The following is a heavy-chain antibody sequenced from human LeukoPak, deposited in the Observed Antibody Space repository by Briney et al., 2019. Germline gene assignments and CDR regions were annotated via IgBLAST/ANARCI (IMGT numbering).Heavy chain of an antibody. CDR3: ARRRSEEFDFDC. V-gene: IGHV1-18*01. CDR1: GYIFSTYG. J-gene: IGHJ4*02. Sequence: GASVKVSCTASGYIFSTYGISWVRQAPGQGLEWMGCISGYNGNTNYAQKLQGRVTMTTDTSTSTDYMELRSLRSDDTAVYYCARRRSEEFDFDCWGQGTLVTVSS. CDR2: ISGYNGNT. D-gene: IGHD6-19*01.